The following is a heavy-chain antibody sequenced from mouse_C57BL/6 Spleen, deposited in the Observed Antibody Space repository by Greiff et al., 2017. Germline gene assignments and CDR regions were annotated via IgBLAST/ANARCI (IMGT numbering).Heavy chain of an antibody. Sequence: QVQLQQPGAELVKPGASVKLSCKASGYTFTSYWMQWVKQRPGQGLEWIGEIDPSDSYTNYNQKFKGKATLTVDTSSSTAYMQLSSLTSEDSAVYYCARQLRLPHAMGDWGQGTSVTVSS. CDR3: ARQLRLPHAMGD. CDR2: IDPSDSYT. V-gene: IGHV1-50*01. CDR1: GYTFTSYW. D-gene: IGHD3-2*02. J-gene: IGHJ4*01.